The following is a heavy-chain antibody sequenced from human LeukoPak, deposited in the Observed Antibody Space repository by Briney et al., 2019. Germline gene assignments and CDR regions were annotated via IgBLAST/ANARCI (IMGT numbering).Heavy chain of an antibody. CDR2: INPSGGST. CDR3: ARGVRYGRRAYYYMDV. CDR1: GHTFTSYY. D-gene: IGHD3-10*01. V-gene: IGHV1-46*01. J-gene: IGHJ6*03. Sequence: ASVKVSCKASGHTFTSYYMHWVRQAPGQGLEWMGIINPSGGSTSYAQKFQGRVTMTRDMSTSTVYMELSSLRSEDTAVYYCARGVRYGRRAYYYMDVWGKGTTVTVSS.